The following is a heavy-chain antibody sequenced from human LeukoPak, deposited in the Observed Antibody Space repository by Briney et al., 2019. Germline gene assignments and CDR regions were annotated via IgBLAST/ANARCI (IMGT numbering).Heavy chain of an antibody. V-gene: IGHV4-61*01. CDR1: GGSISSGSYY. CDR3: ARSEWLVPWFDP. J-gene: IGHJ5*02. D-gene: IGHD6-19*01. CDR2: IYYSGST. Sequence: SETLSLTCTVSGGSISSGSYYWSWIRQPPGKGLEWIGYIYYSGSTNYNPSLKSRVTISVDTSKNQFSLKLSSVTTADTAVYYCARSEWLVPWFDPWGQGTLVTVSS.